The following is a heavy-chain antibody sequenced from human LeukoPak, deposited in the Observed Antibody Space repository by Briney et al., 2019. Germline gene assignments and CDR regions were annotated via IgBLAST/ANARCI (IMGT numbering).Heavy chain of an antibody. J-gene: IGHJ6*02. CDR2: IIPIFGTA. D-gene: IGHD5-18*01. Sequence: ASVKVSFKASGGTFSSYAISWVRQAPGQGLEWMGGIIPIFGTANYAQKFQGRVTITADESTSTAYMELSSLRSEDTAVYYCAALKDVDTAMVPYYYYGMDVWGQGTTVTVSS. CDR1: GGTFSSYA. CDR3: AALKDVDTAMVPYYYYGMDV. V-gene: IGHV1-69*13.